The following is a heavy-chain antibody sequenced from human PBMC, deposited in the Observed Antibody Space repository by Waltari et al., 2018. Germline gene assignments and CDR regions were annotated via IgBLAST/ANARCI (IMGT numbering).Heavy chain of an antibody. CDR1: GFTVRNNY. D-gene: IGHD2-21*01. V-gene: IGHV3-66*01. CDR2: IYSGGST. Sequence: EVQLVESGGGLVQPGESLRLSCAASGFTVRNNYMSWVRQAPGKGLEGVSVIYSGGSTQYADSLKGRFTITRDSSKNTLYLQMNSLRVEDTAVYYCATSPGGGGFWGQGTLVTVSS. CDR3: ATSPGGGGF. J-gene: IGHJ4*02.